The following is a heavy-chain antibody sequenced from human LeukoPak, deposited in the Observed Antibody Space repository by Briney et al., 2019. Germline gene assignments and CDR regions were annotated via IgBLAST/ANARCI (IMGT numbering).Heavy chain of an antibody. V-gene: IGHV4-59*01. CDR3: ARDGGGLAD. D-gene: IGHD2-15*01. Sequence: SETLSLTCTVSGGSISSYYWSWIRQPPGKGLEWIGYIYYSGSTNYNPSLKSRVTISVDTSKNQFSLKLSSVTAADTAVYYCARDGGGLADWGQGTLVTVSS. J-gene: IGHJ4*02. CDR1: GGSISSYY. CDR2: IYYSGST.